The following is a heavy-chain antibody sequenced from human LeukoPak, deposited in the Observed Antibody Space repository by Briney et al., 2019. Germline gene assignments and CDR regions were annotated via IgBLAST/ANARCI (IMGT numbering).Heavy chain of an antibody. CDR1: GFAFSSYA. Sequence: GGSLRLPCAASGFAFSSYAMHWVRQAPGKGLEWVAVISYDGSNKYYADSVKGRFTISRDNSKNTLYLQMNSLRAEDTAVYYCARIISRTLGDAFDIWGQGRMVTVSS. D-gene: IGHD3-10*01. J-gene: IGHJ3*02. CDR3: ARIISRTLGDAFDI. V-gene: IGHV3-30-3*01. CDR2: ISYDGSNK.